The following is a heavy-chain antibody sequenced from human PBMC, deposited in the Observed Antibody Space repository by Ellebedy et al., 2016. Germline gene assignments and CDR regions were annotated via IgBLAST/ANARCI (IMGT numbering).Heavy chain of an antibody. D-gene: IGHD2-2*01. V-gene: IGHV1-24*01. CDR1: GYTLTELS. J-gene: IGHJ6*02. Sequence: ASVKVSCKVSGYTLTELSMHWVRQAPGKGLEWMGGFDPEDGERIYAQKFQGRVTMTEDTSTDTAYMELSSLKSEDTAVYYCATDSCSSTSCYVSYYYGMDVWGQGTTVTVSS. CDR3: ATDSCSSTSCYVSYYYGMDV. CDR2: FDPEDGER.